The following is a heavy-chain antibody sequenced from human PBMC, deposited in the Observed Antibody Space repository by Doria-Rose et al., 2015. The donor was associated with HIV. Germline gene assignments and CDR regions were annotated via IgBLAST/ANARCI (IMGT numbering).Heavy chain of an antibody. CDR2: IVSDDER. CDR3: ARIKSSRWYHKYYFDF. CDR1: GVSLSSPGMG. Sequence: QVTLKESGPVLVKPTETLTLTCTVSGVSLSSPGMGVSWIRQPPGKALEWLADIVSDDERSYKTSLKSRLTISRGTSTSQVVLTMTDMDPVDTATYYCARIKSSRWYHKYYFDFWGQGTLVIVSA. V-gene: IGHV2-26*01. D-gene: IGHD6-13*01. J-gene: IGHJ4*02.